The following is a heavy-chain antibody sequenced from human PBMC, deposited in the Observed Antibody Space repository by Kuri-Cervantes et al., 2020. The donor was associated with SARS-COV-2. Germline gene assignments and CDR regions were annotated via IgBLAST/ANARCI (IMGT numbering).Heavy chain of an antibody. Sequence: ASVKVSCKASGYTFTSYGISWVRQAPGQGLEWMGWINPNSGGTNYAQKFQGRVTMTRDTSISTAYMELSRLRSDDTAVYYCASAVRFLEWLLLPVVAFDIWGQGTMVTVSS. CDR1: GYTFTSYG. CDR2: INPNSGGT. V-gene: IGHV1-2*02. CDR3: ASAVRFLEWLLLPVVAFDI. J-gene: IGHJ3*02. D-gene: IGHD3-3*01.